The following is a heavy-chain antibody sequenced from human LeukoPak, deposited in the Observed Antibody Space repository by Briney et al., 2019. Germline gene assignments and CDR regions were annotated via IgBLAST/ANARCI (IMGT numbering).Heavy chain of an antibody. J-gene: IGHJ6*02. CDR3: ARVSYGSGRDGMDV. CDR1: GGSISSGDYY. CDR2: IYYSGST. V-gene: IGHV4-30-4*01. Sequence: SETLSLTCTVSGGSISSGDYYWSGIRQPPGKGVEWIGYIYYSGSTYYNPSLKSRVTISVDTSKNQFSLKLSSVTAADTAVYYCARVSYGSGRDGMDVWGQGTTVTVSS. D-gene: IGHD3-10*01.